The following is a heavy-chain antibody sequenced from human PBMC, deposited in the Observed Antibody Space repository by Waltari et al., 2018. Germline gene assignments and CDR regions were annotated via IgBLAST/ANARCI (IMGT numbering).Heavy chain of an antibody. V-gene: IGHV1-69*02. CDR3: ARGGYCSSTSCYTEGYYYYGMDV. CDR1: GGTFSSYT. J-gene: IGHJ6*02. CDR2: IIPILGIA. Sequence: QVQLVQSGAEVKKPGSSVKVSCKASGGTFSSYTISWVRQAPGQGLEWMGRIIPILGIANYAQKFQGRVTITADKSTSTAYMELSSLRSEDTAVYYCARGGYCSSTSCYTEGYYYYGMDVWGQGTTVTVSS. D-gene: IGHD2-2*02.